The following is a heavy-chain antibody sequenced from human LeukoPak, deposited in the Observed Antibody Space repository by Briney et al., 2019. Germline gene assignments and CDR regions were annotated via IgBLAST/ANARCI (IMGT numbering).Heavy chain of an antibody. CDR2: INPNSGGT. Sequence: ASVKVSCKASGYTFSGYYMHWVRQAPGQGLEWMGWINPNSGGTNYAQKFQGRVTMTRDTSISTAYTELSRLRSDDTAVYYCARGGSNYEDFYYGMDVWGQGTTVTVSS. CDR3: ARGGSNYEDFYYGMDV. CDR1: GYTFSGYY. D-gene: IGHD4-11*01. J-gene: IGHJ6*02. V-gene: IGHV1-2*02.